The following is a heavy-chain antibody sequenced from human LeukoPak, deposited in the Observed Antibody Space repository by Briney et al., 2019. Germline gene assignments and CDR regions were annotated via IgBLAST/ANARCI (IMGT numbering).Heavy chain of an antibody. CDR2: ISSSGSTI. D-gene: IGHD6-19*01. J-gene: IGHJ4*02. Sequence: GGSLRLSCAASGFTFSSYEMNWVRQAPGKGLEWVSYISSSGSTIYYADSVKGRFTISRDNAKNSLYLQMNSLRAEDTAVYYCARELAVAGPGGFDYWGQGTLVTVSS. CDR1: GFTFSSYE. V-gene: IGHV3-48*03. CDR3: ARELAVAGPGGFDY.